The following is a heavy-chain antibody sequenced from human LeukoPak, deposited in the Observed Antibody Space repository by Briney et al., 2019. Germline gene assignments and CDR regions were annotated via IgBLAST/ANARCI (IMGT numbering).Heavy chain of an antibody. J-gene: IGHJ4*02. CDR3: ARVCSGDSCYSG. CDR2: IYYSGNT. D-gene: IGHD2-15*01. Sequence: SETLSLTCNVSGGSISSDHWSWIRQPPGKGLEWIGYIYYSGNTNYNPSLKSRVTISVDTSKNQFSLKLRSVTAADTAVYYRARVCSGDSCYSGWGQGTLVTVSS. V-gene: IGHV4-59*01. CDR1: GGSISSDH.